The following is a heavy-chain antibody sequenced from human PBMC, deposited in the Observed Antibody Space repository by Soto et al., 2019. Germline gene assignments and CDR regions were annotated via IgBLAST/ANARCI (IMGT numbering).Heavy chain of an antibody. Sequence: GGSLRLSCAASGFTFSSYAMNWVRQAPGKGLEWVSAISGSGGSTYYADSVKGRFTISRDSSKNTLYLQMNSLRAEDTAVYYCAKGNSGSPALVIDIWGQGTMATVSS. CDR2: ISGSGGST. J-gene: IGHJ3*02. CDR1: GFTFSSYA. D-gene: IGHD1-7*01. V-gene: IGHV3-23*01. CDR3: AKGNSGSPALVIDI.